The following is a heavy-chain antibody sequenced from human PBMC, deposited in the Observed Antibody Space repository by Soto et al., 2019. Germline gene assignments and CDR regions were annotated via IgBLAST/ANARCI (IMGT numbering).Heavy chain of an antibody. D-gene: IGHD3-22*01. J-gene: IGHJ4*02. Sequence: SVKVSCKASGYTFTGYYMHWVLQAPGQGLEWMGWINPNSGGTNYAQKFQVRVTMTRDTSISTAYMELSRLRSDDTAVCYCASLDYYDSSGYGIWGQGTLVTVSS. V-gene: IGHV1-2*02. CDR2: INPNSGGT. CDR3: ASLDYYDSSGYGI. CDR1: GYTFTGYY.